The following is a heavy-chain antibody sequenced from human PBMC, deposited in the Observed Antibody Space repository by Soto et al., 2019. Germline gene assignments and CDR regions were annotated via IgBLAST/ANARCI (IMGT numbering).Heavy chain of an antibody. CDR1: GYTFTGYY. J-gene: IGHJ4*02. CDR2: INPNSGGT. Sequence: ASVKVSCKASGYTFTGYYMHWVRQAPGQGLEWMGWINPNSGGTNYAQKFQGRVTMTRDTSISTAYMELSRRRSDDTAVYYCTDEASSSSGFDDYRGQGTLVTGSS. CDR3: TDEASSSSGFDDY. D-gene: IGHD6-6*01. V-gene: IGHV1-2*02.